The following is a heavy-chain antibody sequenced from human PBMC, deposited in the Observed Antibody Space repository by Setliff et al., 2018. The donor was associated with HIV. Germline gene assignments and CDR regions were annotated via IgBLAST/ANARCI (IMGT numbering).Heavy chain of an antibody. J-gene: IGHJ4*02. V-gene: IGHV6-1*01. CDR1: GDSVSSDSAA. CDR3: ARGGITAYYFDH. Sequence: PSQTLSLTCAISGDSVSSDSAAWNWIRQSPSRGLEWLARTYYRSKWYTDYAVSVKSRMTINPDTSRNQFSLQLSSVIPDDSAVYFCARGGITAYYFDHWAQGTLVTVSS. D-gene: IGHD5-18*01. CDR2: TYYRSKWYT.